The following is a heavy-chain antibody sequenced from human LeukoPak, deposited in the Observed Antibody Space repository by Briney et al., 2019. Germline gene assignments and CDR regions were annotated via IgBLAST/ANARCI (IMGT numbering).Heavy chain of an antibody. V-gene: IGHV4-59*01. Sequence: SETLSLTCTVSGGSISTYFWSWIRQPPGKGLEWIGYVYYSGSTNYNPSLKSRVTISVDTSKNQFSLKLTSVTVADTAMYYCARSYSSSDHYYYYGMDVWGQGTTVTVSS. D-gene: IGHD6-13*01. CDR2: VYYSGST. J-gene: IGHJ6*02. CDR1: GGSISTYF. CDR3: ARSYSSSDHYYYYGMDV.